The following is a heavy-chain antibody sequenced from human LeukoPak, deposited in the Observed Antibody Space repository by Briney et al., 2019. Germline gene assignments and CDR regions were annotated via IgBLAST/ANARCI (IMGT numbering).Heavy chain of an antibody. CDR3: ARGRAAAGHFDL. J-gene: IGHJ4*02. CDR1: GFTFSSYW. V-gene: IGHV3-23*01. Sequence: GGSLRLSCAASGFTFSSYWMHWVRQAPGKGLEWVSAISGPGVSTYYADSVKGRFTISRDNSKNTLYLQMNSLRAEDTAVYYCARGRAAAGHFDLWGQGTLVTVSS. CDR2: ISGPGVST. D-gene: IGHD6-13*01.